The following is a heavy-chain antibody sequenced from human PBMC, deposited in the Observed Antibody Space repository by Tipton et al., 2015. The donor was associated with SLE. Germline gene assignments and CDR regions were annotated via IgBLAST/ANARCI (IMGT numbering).Heavy chain of an antibody. CDR2: ISNDGSST. V-gene: IGHV3-23*01. Sequence: GSLRLSCAVSGFTFSSFAMSWVRQAPGQGLEWVSDISNDGSSTFYADSVTGRFTISRDNSKNTLYLQMNSLRAEDTAIYYCAKDIRVVRDTMSCHYWGQGTLVTVAS. J-gene: IGHJ4*02. D-gene: IGHD3-10*01. CDR3: AKDIRVVRDTMSCHY. CDR1: GFTFSSFA.